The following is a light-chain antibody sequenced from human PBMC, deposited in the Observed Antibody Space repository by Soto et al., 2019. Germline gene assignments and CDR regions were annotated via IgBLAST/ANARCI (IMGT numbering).Light chain of an antibody. CDR3: AAWDDSLSGRGV. V-gene: IGLV1-47*01. CDR1: SSNIGSNY. Sequence: VLTQPPSASGTPGQRVTISCSGSSSNIGSNYVYWYQQLPGTAPKLLIYRNNQRPSGVPDRFSGSKSGTSASLAISGLRSEDEADYYCAAWDDSLSGRGVFGTGTKVTVL. J-gene: IGLJ1*01. CDR2: RNN.